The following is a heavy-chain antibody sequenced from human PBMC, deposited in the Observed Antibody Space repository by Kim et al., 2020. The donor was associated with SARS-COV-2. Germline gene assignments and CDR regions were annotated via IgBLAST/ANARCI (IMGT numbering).Heavy chain of an antibody. V-gene: IGHV6-1*01. Sequence: SQTLSLTCAISGDSVSSNSAAWNWIRQSPSRGLEWLGRTYYRSKWYNDYAVSVKSRITINPDTSKNQFSLQLNSLTPEDTAVYYCARVTLWFGELGVDYWGQGTMVTVSS. CDR2: TYYRSKWYN. J-gene: IGHJ4*02. D-gene: IGHD3-10*01. CDR1: GDSVSSNSAA. CDR3: ARVTLWFGELGVDY.